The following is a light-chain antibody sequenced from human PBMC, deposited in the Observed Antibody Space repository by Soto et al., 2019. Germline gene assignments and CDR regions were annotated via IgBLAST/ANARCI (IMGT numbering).Light chain of an antibody. J-gene: IGLJ2*01. CDR3: SLYTAISTRV. CDR2: EVI. Sequence: QSALTQPASVSGSPGQSITISCTGTSSDVGAYNFVSWYQHHPGKAPKLIIYEVINRPSGVSNRFSGSKSANTACLAISGLQAEDGAAYYCSLYTAISTRVFGGGTQVTVL. V-gene: IGLV2-14*01. CDR1: SSDVGAYNF.